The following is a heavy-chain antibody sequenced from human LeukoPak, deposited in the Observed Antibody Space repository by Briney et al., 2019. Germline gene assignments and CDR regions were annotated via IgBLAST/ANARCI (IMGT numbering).Heavy chain of an antibody. CDR2: INHSGST. V-gene: IGHV4-34*01. CDR1: GGSFSGYY. CDR3: ARGEVFADYDI. D-gene: IGHD3-9*01. J-gene: IGHJ1*01. Sequence: PSETLSLTCAVYGGSFSGYYWSWIRQPPGKGLEWIGEINHSGSTNYNPSLKSRVTISVDTSKNQFSLKLSSVTAADTAVYYCARGEVFADYDIWGQGTLVTVSS.